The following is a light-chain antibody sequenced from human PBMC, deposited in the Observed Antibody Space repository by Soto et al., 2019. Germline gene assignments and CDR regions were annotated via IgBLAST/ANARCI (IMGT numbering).Light chain of an antibody. J-gene: IGKJ5*01. CDR1: QSVTSN. CDR3: QQRNVWPPIT. Sequence: TVVTQSRATPSVSPRERTPLSSRASQSVTSNLAWYQQKAGQAPRLLIFGASTRATGVPARFSGSGSGTEFTLTINNLEPEDFAVYYCQQRNVWPPITFGQGTRLEI. V-gene: IGKV3-15*01. CDR2: GAS.